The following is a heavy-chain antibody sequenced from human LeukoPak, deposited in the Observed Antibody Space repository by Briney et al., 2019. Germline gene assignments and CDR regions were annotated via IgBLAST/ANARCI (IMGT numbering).Heavy chain of an antibody. D-gene: IGHD2/OR15-2a*01. CDR2: ISSSGSTI. CDR1: GFTFSSYE. V-gene: IGHV3-48*03. Sequence: GGSLRLSCAAPGFTFSSYEMNWVRQAPGKGLEWVSYISSSGSTIYYADSVKGRFTISRDNAKNSLYLQMNSLRAEDTAVYYCARGRTTLWVDYWGQGTLVTVSS. CDR3: ARGRTTLWVDY. J-gene: IGHJ4*02.